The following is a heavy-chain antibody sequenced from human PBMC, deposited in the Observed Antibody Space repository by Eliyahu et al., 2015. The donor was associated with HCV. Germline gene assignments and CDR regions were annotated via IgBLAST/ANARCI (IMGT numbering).Heavy chain of an antibody. CDR3: ARHLFGGGSEHFDC. J-gene: IGHJ4*02. V-gene: IGHV4-39*01. CDR2: FYYGAXT. Sequence: QLQLQESGPGLVKPSETLSLXCTVSXXSITNSNNYWGWIRQPPGKGXEXIGSFYYGAXTLYSPSLXSRVTFSVDTSKSQFSLMLTSVTAADSAIYFCARHLFGGGSEHFDCWGQGTLVTVSS. CDR1: XXSITNSNNY. D-gene: IGHD5-12*01.